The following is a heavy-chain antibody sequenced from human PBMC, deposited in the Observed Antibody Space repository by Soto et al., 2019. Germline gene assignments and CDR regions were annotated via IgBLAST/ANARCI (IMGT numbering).Heavy chain of an antibody. D-gene: IGHD5-18*01. CDR1: GSTFRTYD. CDR3: AREIADTVSADWSLHL. CDR2: IGTAGDT. J-gene: IGHJ2*01. Sequence: GGSLRLSCAASGSTFRTYDMHWVRQPTGKGLEWVSGIGTAGDTYYLDSVKGRFTISRDNAKNSLYLQMNSLRPGDTAVYYCAREIADTVSADWSLHLWGRGTLVTVSS. V-gene: IGHV3-13*01.